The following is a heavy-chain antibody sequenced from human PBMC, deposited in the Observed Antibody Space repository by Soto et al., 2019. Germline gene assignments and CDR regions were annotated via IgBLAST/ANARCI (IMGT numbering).Heavy chain of an antibody. CDR1: GESFSGYY. D-gene: IGHD5-12*01. V-gene: IGHV4-34*02. CDR2: INHSGST. J-gene: IGHJ4*02. CDR3: AGNIVTTISSFDY. Sequence: QVQLQQWGAGLLKPSETLSLTCAVYGESFSGYYWSWIRQPPGKGLEWIGEINHSGSTNYNPSLKRRVTMSVDTSKNQFSLKLSSVTAADTAMYYCAGNIVTTISSFDYWGQETLVTVSS.